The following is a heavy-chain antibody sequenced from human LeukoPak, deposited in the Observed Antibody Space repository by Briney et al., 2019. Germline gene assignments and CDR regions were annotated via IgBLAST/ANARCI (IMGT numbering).Heavy chain of an antibody. Sequence: PGGSLRLFCAASGFTFSNYWMTWVRQAPGKGLEWVANIKEDGSEKNYVDSVKGRFTISRDNAYKSLYLQMNSLRAEDTAVYYCARMSGWYWFDPWGQGTLVTVSS. CDR2: IKEDGSEK. V-gene: IGHV3-7*01. CDR3: ARMSGWYWFDP. CDR1: GFTFSNYW. D-gene: IGHD6-19*01. J-gene: IGHJ5*02.